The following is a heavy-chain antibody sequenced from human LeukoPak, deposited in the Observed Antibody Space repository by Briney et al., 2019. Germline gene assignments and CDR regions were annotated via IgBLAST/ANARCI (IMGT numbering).Heavy chain of an antibody. CDR2: INPHTGDT. CDR3: ARGDFDFDS. V-gene: IGHV1-18*04. J-gene: IGHJ4*02. Sequence: APVKVSCKASGYTFITYGISWVRQAPGQGLEWMGWINPHTGDTKNAQTLHDRVTMTADPFTDTAYMELRSLRSDDTAVYYCARGDFDFDSWGQGTLVTVS. D-gene: IGHD2-21*01. CDR1: GYTFITYG.